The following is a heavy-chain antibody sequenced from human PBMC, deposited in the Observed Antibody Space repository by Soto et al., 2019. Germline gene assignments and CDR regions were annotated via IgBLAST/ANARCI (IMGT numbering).Heavy chain of an antibody. Sequence: ASVKVSCKASGYTFTSYGISWVRQAPGQGLEWMGWISAYNGSTNYAQKLQGRVTMTTDTSTSTAYMELRSLRSDDTAVYYCARDRGVNDFWSGYFPGYYYGMDVWGQGTTVTVSS. CDR2: ISAYNGST. CDR1: GYTFTSYG. V-gene: IGHV1-18*01. CDR3: ARDRGVNDFWSGYFPGYYYGMDV. J-gene: IGHJ6*02. D-gene: IGHD3-3*01.